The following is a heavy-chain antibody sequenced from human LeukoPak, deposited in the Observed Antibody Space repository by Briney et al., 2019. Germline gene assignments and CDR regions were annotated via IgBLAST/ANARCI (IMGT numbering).Heavy chain of an antibody. D-gene: IGHD4-17*01. J-gene: IGHJ2*01. CDR3: ARHDYGDYDWYFGL. CDR1: GFTFSSYE. Sequence: PGGSLRLSCAASGFTFSSYEMNWVRQAPGKGLEWVSYISSSGSTIYYADSVKGRFTISRDNAKNSLYLQMNSLRAEDTAVYYCARHDYGDYDWYFGLRGRGTLVTVSS. V-gene: IGHV3-48*03. CDR2: ISSSGSTI.